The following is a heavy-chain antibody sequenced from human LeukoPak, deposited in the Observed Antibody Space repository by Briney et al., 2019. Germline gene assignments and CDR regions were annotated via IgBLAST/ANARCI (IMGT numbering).Heavy chain of an antibody. CDR2: INPNSGGT. Sequence: ASVKVSCKASGYTFTGYYMHWVRQAPGQGLEWMGWINPNSGGTNYAQKFQGRVTMTRDTSISTAYMELSRLRSDDTAVYYCARGRVFTYYDSSGYYYGGFDPWGQGTLVTVSS. CDR1: GYTFTGYY. D-gene: IGHD3-22*01. CDR3: ARGRVFTYYDSSGYYYGGFDP. V-gene: IGHV1-2*02. J-gene: IGHJ5*02.